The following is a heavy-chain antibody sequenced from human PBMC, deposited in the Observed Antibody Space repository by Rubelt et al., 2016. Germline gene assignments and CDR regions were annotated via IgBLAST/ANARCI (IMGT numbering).Heavy chain of an antibody. D-gene: IGHD1-7*01. CDR3: ARQYYGITGTTVWVDP. V-gene: IGHV4-34*01. CDR2: INYSGST. J-gene: IGHJ5*02. Sequence: QVQLQQWGAGLLKPSETLSLTCAVYGGSFSGYYWSWIRQPPGKGLAWIVEINYSGSTNYNPSLKSRVTISVDTSKNQFSLKLSSVTAADKAVYYWARQYYGITGTTVWVDPWGQGTLVTVSS. CDR1: GGSFSGYY.